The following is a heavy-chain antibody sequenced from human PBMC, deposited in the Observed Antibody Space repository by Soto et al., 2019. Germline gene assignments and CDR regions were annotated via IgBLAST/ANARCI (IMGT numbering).Heavy chain of an antibody. CDR2: IYYIGTT. Sequence: KASETLSLTCTVSGGSVRSSNSYWSWVRQPPGKGLEWIGNIYYIGTTNYSPSLKSRVTITVDTSKNQFSLKLSSVTAADTALYYCARVPLTTPRPEYFQPWGQGTLVTVS. V-gene: IGHV4-61*01. D-gene: IGHD2-15*01. J-gene: IGHJ1*01. CDR3: ARVPLTTPRPEYFQP. CDR1: GGSVRSSNSY.